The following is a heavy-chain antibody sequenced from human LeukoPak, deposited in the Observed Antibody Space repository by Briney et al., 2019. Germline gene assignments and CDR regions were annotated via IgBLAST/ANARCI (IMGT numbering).Heavy chain of an antibody. CDR1: GFRFSDHY. CDR2: SRNKANGFTT. V-gene: IGHV3-72*01. J-gene: IGHJ4*02. CDR3: ARGDTSGYSTY. Sequence: GRSLRLSCAASGFRFSDHYVDWVRQAPGKGLEWVGRSRNKANGFTTQYDASVKGRFTISRDDSKNSVYLQMNSLRTEDTAVYFCARGDTSGYSTYWGQGTLVTVSS. D-gene: IGHD3-22*01.